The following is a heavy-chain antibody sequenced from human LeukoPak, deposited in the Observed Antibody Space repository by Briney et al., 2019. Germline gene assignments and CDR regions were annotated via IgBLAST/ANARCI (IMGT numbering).Heavy chain of an antibody. V-gene: IGHV3-30-3*01. Sequence: PGKSLRLSCAASGFTFSTYAMKWVRQAPGKGVQWEAIISYDGSNKYYANSVKGRFTISRDNSKHPLYLQINSLRPEHTAVYYCARGVQWLVGRFDSWGQGTLVTVSS. CDR2: ISYDGSNK. CDR1: GFTFSTYA. D-gene: IGHD6-19*01. CDR3: ARGVQWLVGRFDS. J-gene: IGHJ4*02.